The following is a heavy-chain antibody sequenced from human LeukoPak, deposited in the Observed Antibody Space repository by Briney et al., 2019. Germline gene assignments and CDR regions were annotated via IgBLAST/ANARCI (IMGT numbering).Heavy chain of an antibody. D-gene: IGHD3-3*01. CDR1: GFTFSSYG. Sequence: GGSLRLSCAASGFTFSSYGMHWVRQAPGKGLEWVAVIWYDGSNKYYADSVKGRFTISRDNSKNTLYLQMNSLRAEDTAVYYCAKGEMYYDFWRKLDYWGQGTLVTVSS. V-gene: IGHV3-33*06. CDR3: AKGEMYYDFWRKLDY. J-gene: IGHJ4*02. CDR2: IWYDGSNK.